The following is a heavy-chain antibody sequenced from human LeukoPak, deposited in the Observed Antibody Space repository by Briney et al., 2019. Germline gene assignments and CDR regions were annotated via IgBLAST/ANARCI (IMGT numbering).Heavy chain of an antibody. CDR1: GYTFTGYY. V-gene: IGHV1-2*02. J-gene: IGHJ5*02. CDR2: INPNSGGT. CDR3: ARDPSRFIVVVTASERPRDNWFDP. Sequence: ASVKVSCKAPGYTFTGYYMHWVRQAPGQGLEWMGWINPNSGGTNYAQKFQGRVTMTRDTSISTAYMELSRLRSDDTAVYYCARDPSRFIVVVTASERPRDNWFDPWGQGTLVTVSS. D-gene: IGHD2-21*02.